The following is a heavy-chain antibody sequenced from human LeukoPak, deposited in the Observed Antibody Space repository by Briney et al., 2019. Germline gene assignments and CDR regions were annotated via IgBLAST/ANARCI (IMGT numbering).Heavy chain of an antibody. CDR1: GFTLSSYE. J-gene: IGHJ4*02. CDR2: ISSIGSTI. CDR3: AREGGSGSYDSFDY. D-gene: IGHD1-26*01. V-gene: IGHV3-48*03. Sequence: GGSLRLSCAASGFTLSSYEMNWVRQAPGKGLEWVSYISSIGSTIYYADSAKGRFTISRDNAKNSLYLQMNSLRAEDTAVYYCAREGGSGSYDSFDYWGQGTLVTVSS.